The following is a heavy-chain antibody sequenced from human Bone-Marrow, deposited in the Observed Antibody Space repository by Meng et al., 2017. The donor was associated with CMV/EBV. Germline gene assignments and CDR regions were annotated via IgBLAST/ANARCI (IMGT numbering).Heavy chain of an antibody. CDR2: ISWNSGSI. V-gene: IGHV3-9*01. Sequence: SLKISCAASGFTFDDYAMHWVRQAPGKGLEWVSGISWNSGSIGYADSVKGRFTISRDNAKNSLYLQMNSLRAEDTALYYCAKDIGRATVTLHYYYYGMDVWGQGTTVTGFS. J-gene: IGHJ6*01. D-gene: IGHD4-11*01. CDR1: GFTFDDYA. CDR3: AKDIGRATVTLHYYYYGMDV.